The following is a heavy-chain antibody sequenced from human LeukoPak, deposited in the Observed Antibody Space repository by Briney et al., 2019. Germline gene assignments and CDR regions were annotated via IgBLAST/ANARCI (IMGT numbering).Heavy chain of an antibody. V-gene: IGHV4-59*12. J-gene: IGHJ4*02. CDR1: GGFINSYY. CDR2: IYHSGST. Sequence: KPSETLSLTCTVSGGFINSYYWTWIRQPPGKGLEWIGHIYHSGSTNYNPSLKSRVTISVDTSKNQFSLKLSSVTAADTAVYYCARSSLERRYFDYWGQGTLVTVSS. CDR3: ARSSLERRYFDY. D-gene: IGHD1-1*01.